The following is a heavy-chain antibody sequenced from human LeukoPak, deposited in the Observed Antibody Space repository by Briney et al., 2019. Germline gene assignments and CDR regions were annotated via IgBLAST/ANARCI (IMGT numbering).Heavy chain of an antibody. CDR3: ARVDIVVVPPHNWFDP. Sequence: ASVKVSCKASGYTFTSYGINWVRQAPGQGLEWMGWINPYNGNTNYAQKLQGRVTMTRGTSISTAYMELSRLRSDDTAVYYCARVDIVVVPPHNWFDPWGQGTLVTVSS. V-gene: IGHV1-18*01. CDR1: GYTFTSYG. J-gene: IGHJ5*02. D-gene: IGHD2-2*03. CDR2: INPYNGNT.